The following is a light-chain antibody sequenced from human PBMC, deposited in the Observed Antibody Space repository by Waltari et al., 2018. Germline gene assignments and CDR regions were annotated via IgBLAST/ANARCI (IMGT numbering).Light chain of an antibody. CDR2: LGS. CDR3: MQALQTRT. CDR1: QSLLHRNGFNY. Sequence: DLVMTQSPLSLPVTPGEPASISCRSSQSLLHRNGFNYLEWYLQKPGQSPQLLIYLGSNRASGVPDRFSGSGSGTDFTLKISRVEAEDVGVYYCMQALQTRTFGQGTKVEIK. J-gene: IGKJ1*01. V-gene: IGKV2-28*01.